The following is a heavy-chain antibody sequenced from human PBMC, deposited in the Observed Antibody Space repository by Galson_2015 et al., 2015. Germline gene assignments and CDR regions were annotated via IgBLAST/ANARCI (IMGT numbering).Heavy chain of an antibody. CDR1: GGTSNTYA. Sequence: SVKVSCKASGGTSNTYAISWVRQAPGQGLEWMGVIIPIFGTLKYAQQYQGRITITADGSTNTAHLELSSLRSEDTAVYYCARGNSWFFAFDYWGQGTLVTVSS. D-gene: IGHD6-13*01. J-gene: IGHJ4*02. CDR3: ARGNSWFFAFDY. CDR2: IIPIFGTL. V-gene: IGHV1-69*13.